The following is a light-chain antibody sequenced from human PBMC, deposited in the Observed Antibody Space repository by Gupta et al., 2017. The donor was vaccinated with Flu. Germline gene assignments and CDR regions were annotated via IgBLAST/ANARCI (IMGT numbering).Light chain of an antibody. J-gene: IGLJ1*01. Sequence: GGPSVGTKDVHCYQYKPGPGPLLVFYDDSDRPSGIPVRCCVSNSGTTATLTITRVEAEDEADYVCQWYDSSTDTGVFGTGTKVTVL. V-gene: IGLV3-21*02. CDR3: QWYDSSTDTGV. CDR2: DDS. CDR1: SVGTKD.